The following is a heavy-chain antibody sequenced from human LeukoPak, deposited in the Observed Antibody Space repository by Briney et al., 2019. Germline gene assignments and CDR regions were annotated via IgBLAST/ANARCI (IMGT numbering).Heavy chain of an antibody. J-gene: IGHJ4*02. CDR3: ARDGWLEDPYFDY. D-gene: IGHD6-19*01. CDR2: IIPIFGTA. CDR1: GGTFSSYA. Sequence: ASVKVSCKASGGTFSSYAISWVRQAPGQGLEWMGGIIPIFGTANYAQKSQGRVTITADESTSTAYMELSSLRSEDTAVYYCARDGWLEDPYFDYWGQGTLVTVSS. V-gene: IGHV1-69*13.